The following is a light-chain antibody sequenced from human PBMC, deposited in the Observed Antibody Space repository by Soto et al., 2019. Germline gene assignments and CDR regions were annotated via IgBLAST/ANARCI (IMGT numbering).Light chain of an antibody. Sequence: EIVLTQSPATLSLSPGERATLSCRASQSVSSYLAWYQQKPGQAPRLLIYDASNRATGIPARFRGSRSGTDFTLTISSLEPEDFAVYYCQQRSNWPLLTFGGGTKVEIK. CDR1: QSVSSY. CDR3: QQRSNWPLLT. V-gene: IGKV3-11*01. J-gene: IGKJ4*01. CDR2: DAS.